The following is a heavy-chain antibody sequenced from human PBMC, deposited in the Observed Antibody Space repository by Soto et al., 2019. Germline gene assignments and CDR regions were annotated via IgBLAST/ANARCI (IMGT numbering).Heavy chain of an antibody. CDR3: ARDSAYYYDSSGYYQD. D-gene: IGHD3-22*01. J-gene: IGHJ4*02. CDR2: ISSSSSTI. Sequence: GGSLRLSCAASGFTFSSYSMNWVRQAPGKGLEWVSYISSSSSTIYYADSVKGRFTISRDNAKNSLYLQMNSLRDEDTAVYYCARDSAYYYDSSGYYQDWGQGTLGTV. CDR1: GFTFSSYS. V-gene: IGHV3-48*02.